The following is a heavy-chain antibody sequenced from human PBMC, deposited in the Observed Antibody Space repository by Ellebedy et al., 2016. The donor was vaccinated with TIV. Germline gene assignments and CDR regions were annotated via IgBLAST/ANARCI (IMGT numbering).Heavy chain of an antibody. Sequence: GESLKISCAASGFTFSNYAMSWVRQAPGKGLEWVSAISGSGGSTYYADSVKGRFTISRDNSKNTLYLQMNSLRAEDTAVYYCTTDRLWFGELLYPPPFWFDPWGQGTLVTVSS. CDR3: TTDRLWFGELLYPPPFWFDP. CDR2: ISGSGGST. J-gene: IGHJ5*02. CDR1: GFTFSNYA. D-gene: IGHD3-10*01. V-gene: IGHV3-23*01.